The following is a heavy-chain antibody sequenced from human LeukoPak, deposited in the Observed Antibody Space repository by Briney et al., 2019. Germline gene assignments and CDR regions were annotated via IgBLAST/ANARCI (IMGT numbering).Heavy chain of an antibody. CDR3: ARLRDSSSPGDFDF. V-gene: IGHV1-2*02. Sequence: ASVKVSCKASGGTFSSYAISWVRQAPGQGLEWMGWMNPKSGGTNYLQKFQGRVTMTRDTSISTAYMELIRLKSDDTAVYYCARLRDSSSPGDFDFWGQGTLVTVSS. CDR1: GGTFSSYA. D-gene: IGHD6-6*01. CDR2: MNPKSGGT. J-gene: IGHJ4*02.